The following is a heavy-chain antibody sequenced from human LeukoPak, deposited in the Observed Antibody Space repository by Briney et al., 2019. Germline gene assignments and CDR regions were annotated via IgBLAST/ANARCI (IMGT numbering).Heavy chain of an antibody. V-gene: IGHV4-39*07. CDR1: GGSISSSSYY. J-gene: IGHJ4*02. D-gene: IGHD6-19*01. Sequence: PSETLSLTCTVSGGSISSSSYYWGWIRQPPGKGLEWIGSIYYSGSTYYNPSLKSRVTISVDTSKNQFSLKLSSVTAADTAVYYCARGPGGWSYKFDYWGQGTLVTVSS. CDR2: IYYSGST. CDR3: ARGPGGWSYKFDY.